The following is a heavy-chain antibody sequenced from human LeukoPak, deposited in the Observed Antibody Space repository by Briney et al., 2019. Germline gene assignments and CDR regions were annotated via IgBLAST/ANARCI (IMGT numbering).Heavy chain of an antibody. V-gene: IGHV3-23*01. Sequence: GGSLRLSCAASGFTFSSHTMSWVRQAPGKGLEWVSVISGSGGTTYYADSVKGRFTISRDNSTNTLYLQMNSLRAEDTAVYYCAKGGSYCSGGSCYYFDYWGQGTLVTVSS. CDR2: ISGSGGTT. J-gene: IGHJ4*02. D-gene: IGHD2-15*01. CDR3: AKGGSYCSGGSCYYFDY. CDR1: GFTFSSHT.